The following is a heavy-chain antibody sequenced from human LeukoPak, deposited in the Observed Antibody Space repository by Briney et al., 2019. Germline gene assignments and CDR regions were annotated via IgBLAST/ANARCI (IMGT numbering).Heavy chain of an antibody. CDR1: GGSISTTNYY. D-gene: IGHD2-2*01. CDR3: ARHPYRSDPANCYPDWFDP. J-gene: IGHJ5*02. CDR2: IHYSGNT. V-gene: IGHV4-39*01. Sequence: SETLSLTCTVSGGSISTTNYYWGWIRQPPGKGLEWIASIHYSGNTYYNPSLKSRVTISEDTSKNQFSLKLNSVTAADTAFYYCARHPYRSDPANCYPDWFDPWGQGSLVTVSS.